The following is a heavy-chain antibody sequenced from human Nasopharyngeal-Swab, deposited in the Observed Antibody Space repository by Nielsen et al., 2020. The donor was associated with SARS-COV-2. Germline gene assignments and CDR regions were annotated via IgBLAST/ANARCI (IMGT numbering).Heavy chain of an antibody. CDR2: ISVYNGNT. CDR1: GYTFTSYG. Sequence: ASVKVSCKASGYTFTSYGITWVRQAPGQGLEWMGWISVYNGNTNHAQKFQGRVTMTTDTSTSTSYMELRSLRSDDTAVYYCARAPHYDHIWGTYRQSFNFDYWGQGTLVTVSS. V-gene: IGHV1-18*01. D-gene: IGHD3-16*02. J-gene: IGHJ4*02. CDR3: ARAPHYDHIWGTYRQSFNFDY.